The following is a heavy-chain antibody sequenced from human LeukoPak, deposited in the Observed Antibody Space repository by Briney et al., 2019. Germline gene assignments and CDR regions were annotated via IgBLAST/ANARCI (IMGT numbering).Heavy chain of an antibody. CDR2: IYPGDSDT. D-gene: IGHD1-7*01. J-gene: IGHJ4*02. V-gene: IGHV5-51*01. CDR3: ARHERTTDFDY. Sequence: GESLKISCKGSGYSFTSFWIGWVRQMPGKGLEWMGIIYPGDSDTRYSPSFRGQVTISADKSISTAYLQWSSLKASDTAIYYCARHERTTDFDYWGQGTLVTVSS. CDR1: GYSFTSFW.